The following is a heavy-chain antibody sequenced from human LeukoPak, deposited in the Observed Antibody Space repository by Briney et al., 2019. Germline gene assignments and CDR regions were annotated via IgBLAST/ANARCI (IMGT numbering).Heavy chain of an antibody. CDR3: ARTGGSYFDY. CDR1: GFTFSSYW. D-gene: IGHD3-16*01. CDR2: INSDGSNT. J-gene: IGHJ4*02. Sequence: GGSPRLSCAASGFTFSSYWMHWVRPAPGKGLVWVSRINSDGSNTNYADSVKGRFTISRDNAKNTLYLQMNSLRAEDTAVYYCARTGGSYFDYWGQGTLVTVSS. V-gene: IGHV3-74*01.